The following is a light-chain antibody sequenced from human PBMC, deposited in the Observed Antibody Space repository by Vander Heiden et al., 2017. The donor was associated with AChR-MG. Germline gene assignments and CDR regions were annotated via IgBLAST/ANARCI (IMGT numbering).Light chain of an antibody. CDR3: QACDGPTVV. CDR1: QLGNTY. CDR2: QNT. Sequence: SFYLTQPPSVAVSPGQTATIASSAEQLGNTYVCGYQQKPAQPPVQVIYQNTNRPSGIPARFSGSKSGKTATLTISGTQAIAEADYYCQACDGPTVVFGGGTKLNV. V-gene: IGLV3-1*01. J-gene: IGLJ2*01.